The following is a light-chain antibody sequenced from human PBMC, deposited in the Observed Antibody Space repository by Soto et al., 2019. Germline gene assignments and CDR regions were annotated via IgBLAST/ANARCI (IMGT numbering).Light chain of an antibody. V-gene: IGLV2-14*03. CDR1: SDDIGYNNY. Sequence: QSAPTQPASVSGSPGQSITISCTGTSDDIGYNNYVSWYQQHPGKAPTLIIYAVTYRPSGVSSRFSGSKSGATASLTIPGLQADDEDDYYCTSHTVSLPVVYGGGTKVTVL. CDR3: TSHTVSLPVV. J-gene: IGLJ2*01. CDR2: AVT.